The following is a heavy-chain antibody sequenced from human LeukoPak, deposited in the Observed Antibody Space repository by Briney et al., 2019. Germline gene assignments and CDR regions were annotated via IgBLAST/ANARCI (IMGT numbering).Heavy chain of an antibody. D-gene: IGHD5-12*01. CDR3: ARGKTSGYDFDY. V-gene: IGHV1-69*05. Sequence: GASVKVSCKASGGTFSSYAISWVRQAPGQGLEWMGGIIPIFGTANYAQKFQGRVTITTDESTSTAYMELSSLRSEDTAVYYCARGKTSGYDFDYWGQGTLVTVSS. CDR2: IIPIFGTA. J-gene: IGHJ4*02. CDR1: GGTFSSYA.